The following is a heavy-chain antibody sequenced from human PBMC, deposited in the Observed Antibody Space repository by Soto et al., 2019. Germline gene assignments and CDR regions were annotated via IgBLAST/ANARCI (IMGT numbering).Heavy chain of an antibody. CDR2: IYYSGST. J-gene: IGHJ6*03. V-gene: IGHV4-59*01. CDR1: GGSISSYY. Sequence: TSETLSLTCTVSGGSISSYYWSWIRQPPGKGLEWIGYIYYSGSTNYNPSLKSRVTISVDTSKNQFSLKLSPVTAADTAVYYCARSITIFGVVISYMDVWGKGTTVTVSS. CDR3: ARSITIFGVVISYMDV. D-gene: IGHD3-3*01.